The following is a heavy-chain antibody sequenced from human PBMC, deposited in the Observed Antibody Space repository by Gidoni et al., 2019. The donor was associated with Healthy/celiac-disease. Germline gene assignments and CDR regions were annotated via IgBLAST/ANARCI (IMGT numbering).Heavy chain of an antibody. Sequence: QVQLQESGPGLVKPSQTLSLTCTVSGGSISSGGYYWSWIRQHPGKGLEWIGYIYYSGSTYYNPSLKSRVTISVDTSKNQFSLKLSSVTAADTAVYYCARGSDKVTIFGVVTSTYFDYWGQGTLVTVSS. D-gene: IGHD3-3*01. CDR2: IYYSGST. CDR1: GGSISSGGYY. V-gene: IGHV4-31*03. J-gene: IGHJ4*02. CDR3: ARGSDKVTIFGVVTSTYFDY.